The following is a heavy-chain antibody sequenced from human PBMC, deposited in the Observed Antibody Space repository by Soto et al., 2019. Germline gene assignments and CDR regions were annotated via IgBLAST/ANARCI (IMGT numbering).Heavy chain of an antibody. CDR3: AREYCGGDCYNPNGYYGMDV. J-gene: IGHJ6*02. Sequence: QVQLVESGGGVVQPGRSLRLSCAASGFTFSSYGMHWVRQAPGKGLEWVAVIWYDGSNKYYADSVKGRFTISRDNSKNTRYLQMNSLRAEDTAVYYCAREYCGGDCYNPNGYYGMDVWGQGTTVTVSS. CDR2: IWYDGSNK. V-gene: IGHV3-33*01. D-gene: IGHD2-21*02. CDR1: GFTFSSYG.